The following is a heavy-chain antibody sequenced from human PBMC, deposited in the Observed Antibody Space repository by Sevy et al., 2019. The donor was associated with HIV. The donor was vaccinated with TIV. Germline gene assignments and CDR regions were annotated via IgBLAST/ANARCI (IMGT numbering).Heavy chain of an antibody. CDR1: GFTFSSYA. D-gene: IGHD5-12*01. Sequence: GSLRLSCAASGFTFSSYAMHWVRQAPGKGLEWVAIISYDGSNKYHADSVKGRFTITRDNSKNTLYLEMNSLRTEDTAIYYCASGRWLQESDYWGQGTLVTVSS. V-gene: IGHV3-30-3*01. J-gene: IGHJ4*02. CDR2: ISYDGSNK. CDR3: ASGRWLQESDY.